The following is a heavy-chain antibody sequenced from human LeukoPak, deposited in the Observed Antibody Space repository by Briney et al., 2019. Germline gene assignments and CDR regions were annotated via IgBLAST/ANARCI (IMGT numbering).Heavy chain of an antibody. D-gene: IGHD4-17*01. V-gene: IGHV1-69*13. J-gene: IGHJ4*02. CDR1: GGTFRLYA. CDR2: IISIFGTA. CDR3: ARDISGDYGG. Sequence: SVNVSREASGGTFRLYAISWVRHPPGQGLGWMGGIISIFGTANYAQKFQGRVTITADESTSTAYMELSSLRSEDTAVYYCARDISGDYGGWGQGTLVTVSS.